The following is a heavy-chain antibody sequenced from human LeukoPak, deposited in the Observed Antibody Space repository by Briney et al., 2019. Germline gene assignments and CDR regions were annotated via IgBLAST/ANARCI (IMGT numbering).Heavy chain of an antibody. CDR2: IHYSGST. CDR3: ARTYHDCDY. J-gene: IGHJ4*02. CDR1: GGSISTTNYY. D-gene: IGHD2-21*02. V-gene: IGHV4-39*01. Sequence: PSETLSLACNVSGGSISTTNYYWGWIRQPPGKGLEWLGNIHYSGSTYYNPSLQSRVTLSVDTSKNQFSLKLTSVTATDTAVYYCARTYHDCDYWGQGTLVTVSS.